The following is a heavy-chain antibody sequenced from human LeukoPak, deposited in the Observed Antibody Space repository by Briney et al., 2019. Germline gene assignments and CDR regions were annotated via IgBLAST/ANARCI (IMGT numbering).Heavy chain of an antibody. D-gene: IGHD3-3*01. Sequence: GGSLRLSCAASGFTFDDYAMHWVRQAPGKGLEWVSGISWNSGSIGYADSVKGRFTISRDNAKNSLYLQMNSLRAEDTAVYYCARDRRAPAGKRSGYYDYWGQGTLVTVSS. CDR2: ISWNSGSI. CDR3: ARDRRAPAGKRSGYYDY. J-gene: IGHJ4*02. V-gene: IGHV3-9*01. CDR1: GFTFDDYA.